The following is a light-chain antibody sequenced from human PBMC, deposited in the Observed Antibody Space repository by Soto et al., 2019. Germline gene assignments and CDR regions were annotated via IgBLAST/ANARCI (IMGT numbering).Light chain of an antibody. CDR1: SSDVGGYNY. Sequence: QSALTQPASVSGSPGQSITISCTGTSSDVGGYNYVSWYQQHPGKAPKLMIYEVSNRPSGVSNRFSGSNSGNTASLTISGLQAEDEADYYCSSYTSSSTLFVFGTGTKLTVL. CDR3: SSYTSSSTLFV. CDR2: EVS. V-gene: IGLV2-14*01. J-gene: IGLJ1*01.